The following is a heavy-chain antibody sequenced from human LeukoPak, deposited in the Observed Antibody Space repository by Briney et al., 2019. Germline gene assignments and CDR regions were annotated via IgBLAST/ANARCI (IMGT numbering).Heavy chain of an antibody. CDR2: ISYDGSNK. CDR3: AKEVYSGYYTPGDY. J-gene: IGHJ4*02. D-gene: IGHD3-22*01. CDR1: GFTFSSYA. Sequence: GGSLRLSCAASGFTFSSYAMHWVRQAPGKGLEWVAVISYDGSNKYYADSVKGRFTISRDKSKNTLYLQMNSLRAEDTAVYFCAKEVYSGYYTPGDYWGQGNLVTVSS. V-gene: IGHV3-30*04.